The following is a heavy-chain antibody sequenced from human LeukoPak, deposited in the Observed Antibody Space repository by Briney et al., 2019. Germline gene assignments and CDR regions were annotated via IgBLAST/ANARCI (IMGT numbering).Heavy chain of an antibody. J-gene: IGHJ6*03. V-gene: IGHV1-8*01. D-gene: IGHD6-13*01. Sequence: ASVKVSCKASGYTFTSYDINWVRQATGQGLEWMGWMNPNSGNTGYAQKFQGRVTMTRNTSISTAYMELSSQRSEDTAVYYCARLGIGSSFDYYYYYMDVWGKGTTVTVSS. CDR1: GYTFTSYD. CDR3: ARLGIGSSFDYYYYYMDV. CDR2: MNPNSGNT.